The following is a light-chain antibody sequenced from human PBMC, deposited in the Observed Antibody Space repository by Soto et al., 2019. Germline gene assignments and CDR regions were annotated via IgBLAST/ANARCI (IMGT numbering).Light chain of an antibody. CDR3: HQYDNSRWT. CDR1: QSVNSH. J-gene: IGKJ1*01. CDR2: GAS. Sequence: IVMTQSPATLSVFPGERITPSCRASQSVNSHLAWYQQKPGQAPRLLIYGASTRATDIPARFSGGGSGTEFTLTISSLQSEDFAVYYCHQYDNSRWTFGQGTKVDIK. V-gene: IGKV3-15*01.